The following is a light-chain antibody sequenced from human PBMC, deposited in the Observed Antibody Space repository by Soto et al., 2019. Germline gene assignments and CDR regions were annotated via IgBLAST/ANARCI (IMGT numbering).Light chain of an antibody. J-gene: IGKJ4*01. Sequence: DIQMTQSPSSLSASVGDRVTITCRASQNIRGYLSWYQQKPGKAPKLLIYSSSSLRSGVPSRFSGSGSGTDFTLTISSLQPEDFATYYCQQSYSTPRLTFGGGTRVEIK. V-gene: IGKV1-39*01. CDR1: QNIRGY. CDR2: SSS. CDR3: QQSYSTPRLT.